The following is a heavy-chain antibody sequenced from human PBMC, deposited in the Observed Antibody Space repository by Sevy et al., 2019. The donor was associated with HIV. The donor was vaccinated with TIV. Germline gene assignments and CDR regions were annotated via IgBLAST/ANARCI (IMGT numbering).Heavy chain of an antibody. V-gene: IGHV4-59*01. CDR1: GGSISSYY. D-gene: IGHD1-26*01. CDR3: ARGGSGSYSYYYYYYMDV. J-gene: IGHJ6*03. CDR2: IYYSGST. Sequence: SETLSLTCTVSGGSISSYYRSWIRQPPGKGLEWIGYIYYSGSTNYNPSLKSRVTISVDTSKNQFSLKLSSVTAADTAVYYCARGGSGSYSYYYYYYMDVWGKGTTVTVSS.